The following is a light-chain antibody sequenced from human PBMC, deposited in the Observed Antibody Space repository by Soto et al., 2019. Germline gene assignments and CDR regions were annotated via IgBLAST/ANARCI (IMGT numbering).Light chain of an antibody. V-gene: IGKV3-15*01. CDR3: QQYSYWPRT. J-gene: IGKJ1*01. Sequence: EIVMTQSPATLSVSPGESATLSCRASQSISSNLAWYQHKPGQAPRLLIYGASTRATGIPASFSGSGSGTEFTLTITSLQSEDCAVYYCQQYSYWPRTFGQGTKVEI. CDR1: QSISSN. CDR2: GAS.